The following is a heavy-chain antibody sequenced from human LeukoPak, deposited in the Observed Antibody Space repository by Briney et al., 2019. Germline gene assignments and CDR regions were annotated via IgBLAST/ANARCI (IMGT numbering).Heavy chain of an antibody. J-gene: IGHJ6*02. D-gene: IGHD3-10*01. Sequence: PGGSLSLSCAASGFTFSSYAMTWVRQAPGKGLEWVSGIRGSGGSPSYADSVKGRFPICRDNSKTTQYLQMNSLRAEDTAVYYCAKGRVSYYYGMDVWGQGTTVTVSS. CDR3: AKGRVSYYYGMDV. CDR2: IRGSGGSP. CDR1: GFTFSSYA. V-gene: IGHV3-23*01.